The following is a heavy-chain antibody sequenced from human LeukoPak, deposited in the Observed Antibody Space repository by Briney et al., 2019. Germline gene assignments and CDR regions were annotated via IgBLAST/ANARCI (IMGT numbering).Heavy chain of an antibody. D-gene: IGHD1-14*01. J-gene: IGHJ4*02. Sequence: PGGSLRLSCAASGFTFSSYSMNWVRQAPGKGLEWVSSISSSSSYIYYADSVKGRFTISRDNAKNSLYLQMNSLRAEDTAVYYCARARRSTVYYFDYWGQGVLVTVSS. CDR3: ARARRSTVYYFDY. CDR1: GFTFSSYS. V-gene: IGHV3-21*01. CDR2: ISSSSSYI.